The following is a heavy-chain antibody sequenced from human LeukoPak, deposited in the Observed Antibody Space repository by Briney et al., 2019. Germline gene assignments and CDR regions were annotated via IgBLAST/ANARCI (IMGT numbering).Heavy chain of an antibody. CDR1: GFTFSSYW. CDR3: ARVEVALSQES. CDR2: INSDGSST. J-gene: IGHJ5*02. D-gene: IGHD3-10*01. Sequence: GGSLRLSCAASGFTFSSYWMHWVRQGPGKGLVWVSRINSDGSSTSYADSVKGRFTISRDNAKNTLYLEMNSLRAEDTAVYYCARVEVALSQESWGQGTLVTVSS. V-gene: IGHV3-74*01.